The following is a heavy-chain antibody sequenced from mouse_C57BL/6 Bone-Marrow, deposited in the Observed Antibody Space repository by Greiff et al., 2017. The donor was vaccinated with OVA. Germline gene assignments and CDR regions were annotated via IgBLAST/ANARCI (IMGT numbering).Heavy chain of an antibody. V-gene: IGHV2-5*01. CDR3: AKGHDYYGSSYYFDY. CDR2: IWRGGST. D-gene: IGHD1-1*01. J-gene: IGHJ2*01. CDR1: GFSLTSYG. Sequence: VKLVESGPGLVQPSQSLSITCTVSGFSLTSYGVHWVRQSPGKGLEWLGVIWRGGSTDYNAAFMSRLSITKDNSKSQVFFKMNSLQADDTAIYYCAKGHDYYGSSYYFDYWGQGTTLTVSS.